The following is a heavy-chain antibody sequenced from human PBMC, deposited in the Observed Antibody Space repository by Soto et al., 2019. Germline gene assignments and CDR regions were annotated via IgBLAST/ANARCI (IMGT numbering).Heavy chain of an antibody. CDR2: IHPNGGST. CDR3: ARAGYCSGGTCFHGNCDY. CDR1: GYTFTTYY. D-gene: IGHD2-15*01. J-gene: IGHJ4*02. V-gene: IGHV1-46*01. Sequence: QVQLVQSGAEVKRPGASVKVSCKASGYTFTTYYMHWVRQAPGQGLEWLGIIHPNGGSTTYAQKFQGRVTMTRDTFTSTVYLELSSLRSEDTAVYYCARAGYCSGGTCFHGNCDYWGQGTLVTVSA.